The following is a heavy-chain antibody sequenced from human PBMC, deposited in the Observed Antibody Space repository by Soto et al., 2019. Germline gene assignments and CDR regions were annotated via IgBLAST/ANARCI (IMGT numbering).Heavy chain of an antibody. D-gene: IGHD6-6*01. V-gene: IGHV1-46*01. CDR3: ARDTTVWVAARAWPWFDP. Sequence: ASVKVSCKASGYSFTSYYMLWVRQAPGQGLEWMGIINPSGGSTSYALKFQGRVTMTTDTSTSTVYMELSSLRSDDTAVYYCARDTTVWVAARAWPWFDPWGQGTLVTVSS. CDR1: GYSFTSYY. CDR2: INPSGGST. J-gene: IGHJ5*02.